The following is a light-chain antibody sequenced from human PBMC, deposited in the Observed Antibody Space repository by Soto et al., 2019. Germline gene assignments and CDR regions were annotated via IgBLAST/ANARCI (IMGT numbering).Light chain of an antibody. CDR2: AVS. J-gene: IGKJ4*01. CDR3: KQSSAFPLT. CDR1: QGINNW. V-gene: IGKV1-12*01. Sequence: DIQMTQSPSSVSASVGDIVTITFRASQGINNWLAWYQQKPGKAPELLIYAVSYLQSGVPSRFSGSGSGTDFTLTISSLQPEDFATYFCKQSSAFPLTFGGGTKV.